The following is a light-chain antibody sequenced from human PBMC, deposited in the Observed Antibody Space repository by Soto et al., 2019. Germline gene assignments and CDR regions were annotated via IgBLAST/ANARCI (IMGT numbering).Light chain of an antibody. Sequence: DIQMTQSPSSLSASVGDRVTITCRAIQSISSYLNWYQQKTGKAPKLLIYAASSLQSGVPSWFSGSGSGTDFTLTISSLQPEDFATYSCQHSYSPPRVTFGQGTKLEIK. CDR1: QSISSY. CDR3: QHSYSPPRVT. J-gene: IGKJ2*01. CDR2: AAS. V-gene: IGKV1-39*01.